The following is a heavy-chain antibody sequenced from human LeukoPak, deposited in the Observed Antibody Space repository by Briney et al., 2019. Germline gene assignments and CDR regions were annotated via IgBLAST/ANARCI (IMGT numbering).Heavy chain of an antibody. CDR1: GGSFSGYY. Sequence: SEXLSLTCAVCGGSFSGYYRSWLGQPPGKGLEGMGEINHSGSTNYNPSLTSRGTISVETSKKQYSLKLRSVTAADTAVYYCARLGYCSSTSCYTFARTYYYYYMDVWGKGTTVTVSS. D-gene: IGHD2-2*02. V-gene: IGHV4-34*01. J-gene: IGHJ6*03. CDR2: INHSGST. CDR3: ARLGYCSSTSCYTFARTYYYYYMDV.